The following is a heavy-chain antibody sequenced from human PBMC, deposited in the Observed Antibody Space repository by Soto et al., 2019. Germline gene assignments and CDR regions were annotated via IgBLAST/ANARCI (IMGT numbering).Heavy chain of an antibody. V-gene: IGHV4-39*01. D-gene: IGHD6-6*01. CDR2: IYYSGST. CDR1: GGYISGSSYY. J-gene: IGHJ4*02. CDR3: ARLPPSSSLDLAPSDY. Sequence: SETLSHTSTVAGGYISGSSYYWGWIRQPPGKGLEWIGSIYYSGSTYYNPPLKSRVTISVDTSKNQFSLKLSSVTAADTAVYYCARLPPSSSLDLAPSDYWCLGTLFTVSS.